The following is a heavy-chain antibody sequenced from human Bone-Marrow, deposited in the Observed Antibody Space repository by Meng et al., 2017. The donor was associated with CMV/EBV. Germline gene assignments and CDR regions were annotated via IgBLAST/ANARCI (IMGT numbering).Heavy chain of an antibody. V-gene: IGHV4-59*12. J-gene: IGHJ6*02. CDR3: ARGRREAGGVVTMVRGVTRRYGMDV. CDR1: GGSISSYY. CDR2: IYYSGST. D-gene: IGHD3-10*01. Sequence: SETLSLTCTVSGGSISSYYWSWIRQPPGKGLEWIGYIYYSGSTNYNPSLKSRVTISVDTSKNQFSLKLSSVTAADTAVYYWARGRREAGGVVTMVRGVTRRYGMDVWGQGTTVTVSS.